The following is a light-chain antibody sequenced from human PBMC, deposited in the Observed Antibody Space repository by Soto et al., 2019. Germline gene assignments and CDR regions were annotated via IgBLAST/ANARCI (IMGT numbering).Light chain of an antibody. Sequence: QAVVTQPPSVSAAPGQKVTISCSGSSSNIGNNYVSWYQHLPGTAPKLLIYDTNKRPSGIPDRFSGSKSGTSATLGITGLQTGDEADYYCATWESSLTGLLIGGGTKVTVL. V-gene: IGLV1-51*01. J-gene: IGLJ2*01. CDR3: ATWESSLTGLL. CDR2: DTN. CDR1: SSNIGNNY.